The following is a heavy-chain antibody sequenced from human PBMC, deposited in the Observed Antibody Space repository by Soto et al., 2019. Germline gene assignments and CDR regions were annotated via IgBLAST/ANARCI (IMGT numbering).Heavy chain of an antibody. V-gene: IGHV4-39*01. Sequence: SETLSLTCTVSGGSIRSSSYYWGWIRQPPGKGLEWIGSIYYSGSTYYNPSLKSRVTISVDTSKNQFSLKLSSVTAADTAVYYCARCSSGWYGGLDYWGQGTLVTVSS. D-gene: IGHD6-19*01. CDR1: GGSIRSSSYY. CDR3: ARCSSGWYGGLDY. CDR2: IYYSGST. J-gene: IGHJ4*02.